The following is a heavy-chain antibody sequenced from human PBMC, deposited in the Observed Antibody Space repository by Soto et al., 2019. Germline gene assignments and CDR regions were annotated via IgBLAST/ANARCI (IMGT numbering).Heavy chain of an antibody. D-gene: IGHD3-10*01. CDR1: GFTFSSYA. V-gene: IGHV3-30-3*01. CDR2: ISYDGSNK. J-gene: IGHJ4*02. Sequence: SLRLSCAASGFTFSSYAMHWVRQAPGKGLEWVAVISYDGSNKYYADSVKGRFTISRDNSKNALYLQMNSLRAEDTAVYYCARVQRVLLWFGELPLDYWGQGTLVTAPQ. CDR3: ARVQRVLLWFGELPLDY.